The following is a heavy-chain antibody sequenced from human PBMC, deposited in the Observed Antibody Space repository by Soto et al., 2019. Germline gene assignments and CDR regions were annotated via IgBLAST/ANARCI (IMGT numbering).Heavy chain of an antibody. Sequence: GSLRLSCASSGVSFSISAMHWVRQAPGKGLEWVAVISYDGSIKYYADSVKGRFTISRDNSKNTLYMQMNSLRAEDTAVYYCAREEAVAGPYYFDYWGQGT. V-gene: IGHV3-30-3*01. CDR1: GVSFSISA. CDR2: ISYDGSIK. D-gene: IGHD6-19*01. CDR3: AREEAVAGPYYFDY. J-gene: IGHJ4*02.